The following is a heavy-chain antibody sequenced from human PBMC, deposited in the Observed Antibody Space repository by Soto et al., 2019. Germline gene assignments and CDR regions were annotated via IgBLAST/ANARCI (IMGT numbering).Heavy chain of an antibody. V-gene: IGHV3-21*06. Sequence: GGSLRLSCAASGFTFSSYSMNWVRQAPGKGLGWVSSISSSSSYIYNADSVRGRFTISRDSSKNTLHLEMSSLRADDTAVYYCAKEAPMDVWGQGTTVTVSS. CDR1: GFTFSSYS. CDR2: ISSSSSYI. J-gene: IGHJ6*02. CDR3: AKEAPMDV.